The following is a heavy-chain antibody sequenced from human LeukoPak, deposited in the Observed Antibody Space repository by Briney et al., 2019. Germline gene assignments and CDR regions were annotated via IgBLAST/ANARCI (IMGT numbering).Heavy chain of an antibody. Sequence: SVKVSCKASGGTFSSYAISWVRQAPGQGLEWMGGVIPIFGTANYAQKFQGRVTITADESTSTAYMELSSLRSEDTAVYYCARSGSYYYYYGMDVWGQGTTVTVSS. CDR1: GGTFSSYA. CDR2: VIPIFGTA. CDR3: ARSGSYYYYYGMDV. J-gene: IGHJ6*02. V-gene: IGHV1-69*01. D-gene: IGHD1-26*01.